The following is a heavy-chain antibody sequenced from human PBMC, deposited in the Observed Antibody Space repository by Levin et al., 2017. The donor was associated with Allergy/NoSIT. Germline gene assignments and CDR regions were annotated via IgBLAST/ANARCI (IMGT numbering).Heavy chain of an antibody. J-gene: IGHJ6*02. CDR1: GYSFTSYW. V-gene: IGHV5-51*01. Sequence: GESLKISCKGSGYSFTSYWIGWVRQMPGKGLEWMGIIYPGDSDTRYSPSFQGQVTISADKSISTAYLQWSSLKASDTAMYYCARHIQASRLNYYYYGMDVWGQGTTVTVSS. CDR2: IYPGDSDT. D-gene: IGHD1-1*01. CDR3: ARHIQASRLNYYYYGMDV.